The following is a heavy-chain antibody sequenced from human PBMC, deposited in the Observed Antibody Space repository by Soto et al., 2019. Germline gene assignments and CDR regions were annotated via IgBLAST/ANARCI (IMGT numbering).Heavy chain of an antibody. V-gene: IGHV3-48*01. Sequence: EVQLVESGGGLVQPGGSLRLSCVDSGFTFSHYSMNWVRQAPGKGLEWVSYISSSSRNIYYAHSVKGRFTIFRDNAKNSLYLQMNSLRAEDTAVYYCARGVPGTYAVDVCGQGTTVTVSS. J-gene: IGHJ6*02. D-gene: IGHD1-26*01. CDR2: ISSSSRNI. CDR1: GFTFSHYS. CDR3: ARGVPGTYAVDV.